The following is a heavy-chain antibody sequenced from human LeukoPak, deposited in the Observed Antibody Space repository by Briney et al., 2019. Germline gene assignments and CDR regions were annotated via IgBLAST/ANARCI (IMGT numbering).Heavy chain of an antibody. V-gene: IGHV1-2*02. CDR3: ARDSRFVSEWLVLYYYYMDV. CDR2: INPNSGGT. J-gene: IGHJ6*03. CDR1: GYTFTGYY. D-gene: IGHD6-19*01. Sequence: GASVKVSCKASGYTFTGYYMHWVRQAPGQGLEWMGWINPNSGGTNYAQKFQGRVTMTRDTSISTAYMELSRLRSDDTAVYYCARDSRFVSEWLVLYYYYMDVWGKGTTVTVSS.